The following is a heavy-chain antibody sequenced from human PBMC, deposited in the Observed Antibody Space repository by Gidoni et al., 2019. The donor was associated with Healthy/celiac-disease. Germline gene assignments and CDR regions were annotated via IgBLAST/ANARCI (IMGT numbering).Heavy chain of an antibody. CDR3: ARDSSRPNYYYYYGMDV. CDR2: IYYSGST. V-gene: IGHV4-31*03. D-gene: IGHD6-13*01. Sequence: QVQLQESGPGLVKPSQTLSLTCTVSGGSISSGGYYWSWIRQHPGKGLEWIGYIYYSGSTYYNPSLKSRVTISVDTSKNQFSLKLSSVTAADTAVYYCARDSSRPNYYYYYGMDVWGQGTTVTVSS. CDR1: GGSISSGGYY. J-gene: IGHJ6*02.